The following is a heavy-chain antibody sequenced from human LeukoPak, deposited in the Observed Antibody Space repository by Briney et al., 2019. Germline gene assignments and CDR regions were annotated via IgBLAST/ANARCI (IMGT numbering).Heavy chain of an antibody. CDR3: AGVAGVLTGVPYYFDY. CDR2: IYYSGST. J-gene: IGHJ4*02. CDR1: GGSISSGGYY. Sequence: PSETLSLTCTVSGGSISSGGYYWSWIRQHPGKGLEWIGYIYYSGSTYYNPSLKSRVTISVDTSKNQFSLKLSSVTAADTAVYYCAGVAGVLTGVPYYFDYWGQGTLVTVSS. V-gene: IGHV4-31*03. D-gene: IGHD7-27*01.